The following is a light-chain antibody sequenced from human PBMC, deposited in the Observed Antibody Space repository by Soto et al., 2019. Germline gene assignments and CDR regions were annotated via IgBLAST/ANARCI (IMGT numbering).Light chain of an antibody. Sequence: EIVKTQSPATLSVSPGERATLSCRASQSVSSNLAWYQQKPGQAPRLLIYGASTRATGIPARFSGSGSGTEFTLTISSLQSEDFAVYYCQQYNNWPPWTFGQGNKVEIK. CDR3: QQYNNWPPWT. CDR2: GAS. V-gene: IGKV3-15*01. J-gene: IGKJ1*01. CDR1: QSVSSN.